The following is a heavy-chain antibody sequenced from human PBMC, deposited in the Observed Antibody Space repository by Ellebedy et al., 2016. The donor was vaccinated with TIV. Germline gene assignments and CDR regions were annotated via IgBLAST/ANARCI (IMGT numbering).Heavy chain of an antibody. Sequence: GGSLRLSXAPSGFTFSGYSMHWVRQAPGKGLECVAFISNDGNNQYYPDSVKGRFTVSRDSSENTLFLHMNSLRADDTAVYYCARQAQIHQWFMDYWGQGTLVTVSS. D-gene: IGHD3-22*01. V-gene: IGHV3-30-3*01. CDR2: ISNDGNNQ. CDR1: GFTFSGYS. J-gene: IGHJ4*02. CDR3: ARQAQIHQWFMDY.